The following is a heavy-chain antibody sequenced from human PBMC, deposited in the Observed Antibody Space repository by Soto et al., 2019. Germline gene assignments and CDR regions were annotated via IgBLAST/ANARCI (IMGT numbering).Heavy chain of an antibody. CDR2: MSYDGTTK. CDR1: GFIFSNYV. V-gene: IGHV3-30-3*01. D-gene: IGHD2-21*01. J-gene: IGHJ4*01. CDR3: RSEVLWSLSVDH. Sequence: QVQLVESGGGVVQPGRSLRLPCAASGFIFSNYVMYWVRQAPGKGLEWVAFMSYDGTTKYYPDSVKGRFTISRDNCKHTLYLQMNHLTPVDTGVFDWRSEVLWSLSVDHLGHAALFTVSA.